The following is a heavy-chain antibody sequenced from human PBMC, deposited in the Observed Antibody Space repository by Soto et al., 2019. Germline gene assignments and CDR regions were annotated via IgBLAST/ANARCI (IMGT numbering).Heavy chain of an antibody. Sequence: SETLSLTCTVSGGSISSYYWSWIRQPPGKVLEWIGYIYYSGSTNYNPSLKSRVTISVDTSKNQFSLKLSSVTAADTAVYYCARLTTLTTFSLFWNYMDVWGKGTTVTVSS. J-gene: IGHJ6*03. CDR2: IYYSGST. CDR3: ARLTTLTTFSLFWNYMDV. D-gene: IGHD4-17*01. V-gene: IGHV4-59*08. CDR1: GGSISSYY.